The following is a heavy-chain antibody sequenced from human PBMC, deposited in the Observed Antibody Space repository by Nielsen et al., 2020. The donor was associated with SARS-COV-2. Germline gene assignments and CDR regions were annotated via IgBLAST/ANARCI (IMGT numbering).Heavy chain of an antibody. Sequence: SGPTLVKPTQTLTLTCTFSGFSLSTSGMCVSWIRQPPGKALEWLARIDWDDDKYYSTSLKTRLTISKDTSKNQVVLTMTNMDPVDTATYYCARMVRGIYYYYYMDVGGKGTTVTVSS. CDR2: IDWDDDK. CDR1: GFSLSTSGMC. CDR3: ARMVRGIYYYYYMDV. J-gene: IGHJ6*03. D-gene: IGHD3-10*01. V-gene: IGHV2-70*11.